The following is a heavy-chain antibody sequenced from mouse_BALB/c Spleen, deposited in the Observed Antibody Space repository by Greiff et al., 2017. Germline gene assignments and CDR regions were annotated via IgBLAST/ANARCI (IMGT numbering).Heavy chain of an antibody. D-gene: IGHD1-1*01. CDR1: GFTFNTYA. J-gene: IGHJ4*01. V-gene: IGHV10-1*02. CDR2: IRSKSNNYAT. CDR3: VRRGYYYGIYYYAMDY. Sequence: EVQLVESGGGLVQPKGSLKLSCAASGFTFNTYAMNWVRQAPGKGLEWVARIRSKSNNYATYYADSVKDRFTISRDDSQSMLYLQMNNLKTEDTAMYYCVRRGYYYGIYYYAMDYWGQGTSVTVSS.